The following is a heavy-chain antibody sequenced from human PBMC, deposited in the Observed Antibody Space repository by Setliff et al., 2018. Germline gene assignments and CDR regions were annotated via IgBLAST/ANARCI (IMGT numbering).Heavy chain of an antibody. CDR2: VYYSGLD. CDR3: ARGITPTTRPGYYYMDV. CDR1: GNSIRGRF. V-gene: IGHV4-59*11. D-gene: IGHD3-16*01. Sequence: SETLSLTCTVAGNSIRGRFWNWIRQTPDKGLEWIGRVYYSGLDDLNPSLQSRLTISVDTSKKQFSLSLPSVTAADTAIYYCARGITPTTRPGYYYMDVWGKGTTVTVSS. J-gene: IGHJ6*03.